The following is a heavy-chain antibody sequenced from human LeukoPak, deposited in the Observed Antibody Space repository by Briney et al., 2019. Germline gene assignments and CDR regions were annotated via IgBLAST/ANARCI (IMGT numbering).Heavy chain of an antibody. D-gene: IGHD3-10*01. V-gene: IGHV6-1*01. J-gene: IGHJ6*03. Sequence: SQTLSLTCALSGDSLSSNSAAWDWVRQSPSRGLEWLGRTYYRSKLYNDYAVSVKSLITINPDTSKNQFSLQLNSVTPEDTAVYYCARVSYGSGSNYYYYMDVWGKGTTVTVSS. CDR3: ARVSYGSGSNYYYYMDV. CDR1: GDSLSSNSAA. CDR2: TYYRSKLYN.